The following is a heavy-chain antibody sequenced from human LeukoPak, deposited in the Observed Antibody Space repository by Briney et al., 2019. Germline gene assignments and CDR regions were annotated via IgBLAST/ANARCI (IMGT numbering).Heavy chain of an antibody. CDR1: GGSISSYY. D-gene: IGHD2-15*01. J-gene: IGHJ3*02. CDR3: ARLPGLLDAFDI. V-gene: IGHV4-59*08. Sequence: PSETLSLTCTVSGGSISSYYWSWIRQPPGEGLEWIGYIYYSGSTNYNPSLKSRVTISVDTSKNQFSLKLSSVTAADTAVYYCARLPGLLDAFDIWGQGTMVTVSS. CDR2: IYYSGST.